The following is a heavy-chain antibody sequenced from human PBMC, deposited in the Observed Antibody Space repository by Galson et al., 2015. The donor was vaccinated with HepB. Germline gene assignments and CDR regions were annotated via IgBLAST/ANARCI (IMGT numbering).Heavy chain of an antibody. Sequence: TLSLTCAVYGGSFSGYYWSWIRQPPGKGLEWIGEINHSGSTNYNPSLKSRVTISVDTSKNQFSLKLSSVTAADTAVYYCATLVVPAAILGHWFDPWGQGTLVTVSS. J-gene: IGHJ5*02. V-gene: IGHV4-34*01. CDR3: ATLVVPAAILGHWFDP. CDR1: GGSFSGYY. CDR2: INHSGST. D-gene: IGHD2-2*01.